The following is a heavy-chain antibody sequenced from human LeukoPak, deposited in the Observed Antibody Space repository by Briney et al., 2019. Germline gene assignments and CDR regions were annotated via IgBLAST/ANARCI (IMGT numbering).Heavy chain of an antibody. D-gene: IGHD3-10*01. CDR1: GFTFTNYW. J-gene: IGHJ4*02. V-gene: IGHV3-7*04. Sequence: GGSLRLSCEASGFTFTNYWMGWVRQAPGKGLEWVANINQDGSETYFVDSVKGRFTISRDNAKSSLNLQMNSLRAEDTAVYYCARAYYYDSKNYYSPTSSFDYWGQGTLVTVAS. CDR2: INQDGSET. CDR3: ARAYYYDSKNYYSPTSSFDY.